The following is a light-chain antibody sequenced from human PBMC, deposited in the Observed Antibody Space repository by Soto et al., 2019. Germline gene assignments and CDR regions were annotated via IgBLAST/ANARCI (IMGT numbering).Light chain of an antibody. Sequence: QSVLTQPASVSGSPGQSITISRSGTSSDVGSYSHVAWYQQFPGKTPKLIIYEVTYRPSGVSHRFSASKSGNTASLTISGLQAGDEADYYCISYTGSSTSYVFGTGTKVTVL. CDR1: SSDVGSYSH. J-gene: IGLJ1*01. CDR2: EVT. V-gene: IGLV2-14*01. CDR3: ISYTGSSTSYV.